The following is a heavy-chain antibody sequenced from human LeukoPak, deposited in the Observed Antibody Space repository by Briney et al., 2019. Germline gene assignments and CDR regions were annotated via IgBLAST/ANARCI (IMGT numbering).Heavy chain of an antibody. V-gene: IGHV4-34*01. CDR3: ARAEGSIAVAGTFDY. J-gene: IGHJ4*02. Sequence: SETLSLICAVYGGSFSSYYWSWIRQPPGKGLEWIGEINHSGSTNYNPSLKSRVTISVDTSKNQFSLKLNSVTPEDTAVYYCARAEGSIAVAGTFDYWGQGTLVTVSS. D-gene: IGHD6-19*01. CDR1: GGSFSSYY. CDR2: INHSGST.